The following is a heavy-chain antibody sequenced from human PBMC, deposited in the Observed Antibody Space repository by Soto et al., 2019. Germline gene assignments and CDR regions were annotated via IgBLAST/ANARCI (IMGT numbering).Heavy chain of an antibody. CDR1: GFTFGDYG. V-gene: IGHV3-20*04. CDR3: ARDLREIQDYDAFDI. CDR2: SNWNGGST. J-gene: IGHJ3*02. Sequence: GSLRLSCAASGFTFGDYGMSWVRQAPGKGLEWVSGSNWNGGSTGYADSVKGRFTISRDNPKNSLYLQMNSLRAEDTALYYCARDLREIQDYDAFDIWGEGTMVTDSS. D-gene: IGHD5-18*01.